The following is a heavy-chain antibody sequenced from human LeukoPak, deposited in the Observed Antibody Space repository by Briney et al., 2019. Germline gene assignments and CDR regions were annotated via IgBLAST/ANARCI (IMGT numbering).Heavy chain of an antibody. CDR1: GDSISNSY. Sequence: SETLSLTCTVSGDSISNSYWGWIRQPPGKGLEWIGNIFHNGNTYYNPSLKSRVTMSIDTSKKQFSLKLRTATAADTAVYYCARIEDVTRGYNHAYYFDYWGQGTLVTVSS. J-gene: IGHJ4*02. V-gene: IGHV4-59*04. CDR2: IFHNGNT. CDR3: ARIEDVTRGYNHAYYFDY. D-gene: IGHD5-18*01.